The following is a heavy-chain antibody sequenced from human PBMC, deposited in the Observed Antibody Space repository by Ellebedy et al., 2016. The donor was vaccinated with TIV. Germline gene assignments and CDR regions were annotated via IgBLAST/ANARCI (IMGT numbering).Heavy chain of an antibody. V-gene: IGHV4-39*01. CDR2: IYYTGST. J-gene: IGHJ5*02. Sequence: SETLSLTCTVSGGSISGSDYYWGWIRQSPQMGLEWIGSIYYTGSTFYNPSLKSRVTISVDTSKSQFSLRLTSVTAADTAVYYCARWFGELLYVRWFDPWGQGTLVTVSS. CDR1: GGSISGSDYY. D-gene: IGHD3-10*01. CDR3: ARWFGELLYVRWFDP.